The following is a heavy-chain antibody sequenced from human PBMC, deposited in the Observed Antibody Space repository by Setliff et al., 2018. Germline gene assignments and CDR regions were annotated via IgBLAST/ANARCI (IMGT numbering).Heavy chain of an antibody. CDR2: IYPGDSDT. CDR3: TRHEDRNKCTSSSCYRENDAFDV. CDR1: GYIFTNYW. V-gene: IGHV5-51*01. D-gene: IGHD2-2*01. Sequence: PGESLKISCKASGYIFTNYWIGWVRQMPGKGLEWMGVIYPGDSDTRYSPSFQGQVTISADKSINTAYLQWSSLKASETAIYYCTRHEDRNKCTSSSCYRENDAFDVWGQGAMVTVSS. J-gene: IGHJ3*01.